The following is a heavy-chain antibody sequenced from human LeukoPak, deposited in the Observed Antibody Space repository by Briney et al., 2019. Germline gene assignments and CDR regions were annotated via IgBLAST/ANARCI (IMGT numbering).Heavy chain of an antibody. CDR3: ARYLNQYRSSTSCYRGGNYYYYMDV. Sequence: PSETLSLTCTVSGGSISSYYWSWIRQPPGKGLEWIGYIYYSGSTNYNPSLKSRVTISVDTSKNQFSLKLSSVTAADTAVYYCARYLNQYRSSTSCYRGGNYYYYMDVWGKGTTVTVSS. CDR1: GGSISSYY. CDR2: IYYSGST. J-gene: IGHJ6*03. V-gene: IGHV4-59*01. D-gene: IGHD2-2*02.